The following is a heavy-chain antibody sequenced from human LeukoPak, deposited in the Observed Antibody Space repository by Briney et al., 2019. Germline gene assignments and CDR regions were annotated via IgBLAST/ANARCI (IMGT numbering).Heavy chain of an antibody. CDR3: ARGALTISSTLYYFDY. J-gene: IGHJ4*02. V-gene: IGHV5-10-1*01. CDR2: IDPSDSYT. Sequence: GESLKISCKGSGYSFTSYWISWVRQMPGKGLEWRGRIDPSDSYTNYSPSFQGHVTISADKSISTAYLQWSSLKASDTAMYYCARGALTISSTLYYFDYWGQGTLVTVSS. CDR1: GYSFTSYW. D-gene: IGHD3-9*01.